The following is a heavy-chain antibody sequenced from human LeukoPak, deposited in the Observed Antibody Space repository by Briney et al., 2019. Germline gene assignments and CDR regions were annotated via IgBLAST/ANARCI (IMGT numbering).Heavy chain of an antibody. CDR3: AKDIVVVTTYAFDI. D-gene: IGHD2-21*02. CDR1: GFTFDDYA. V-gene: IGHV3-9*01. CDR2: ICSNGGTI. J-gene: IGHJ3*02. Sequence: GGSLRLSCAASGFTFDDYAMHWVRQAPGKGLEWVSGICSNGGTIGYADSVRGGFTSSWTNAKNSLYLQMHSLRAEDTALYYCAKDIVVVTTYAFDIWGQGTMVTVSS.